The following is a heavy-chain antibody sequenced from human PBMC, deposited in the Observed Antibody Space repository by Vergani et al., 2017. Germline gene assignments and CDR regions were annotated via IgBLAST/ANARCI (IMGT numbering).Heavy chain of an antibody. V-gene: IGHV1-2*02. D-gene: IGHD3-10*01. CDR3: ARGSKIMVRGVISRGLDY. CDR2: INPNSGGT. J-gene: IGHJ4*02. Sequence: VQLVESGGGLVQPGASVKVSCKASGYTFTGYYMHWVRQAPGQGLEWMGWINPNSGGTNYAQKFQGRVTMTRDTSISTAYMELSRLRSDDTAVYYCARGSKIMVRGVISRGLDYWGQGTLVTVSS. CDR1: GYTFTGYY.